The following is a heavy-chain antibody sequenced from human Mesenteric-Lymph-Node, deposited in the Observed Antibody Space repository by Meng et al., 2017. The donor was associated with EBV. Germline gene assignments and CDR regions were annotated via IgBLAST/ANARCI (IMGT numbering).Heavy chain of an antibody. D-gene: IGHD3-10*01. CDR3: ARGNRGSNGHFDY. V-gene: IGHV6-1*01. CDR2: TSYRSKWYM. CDR1: GGLSSAGTGT. J-gene: IGHJ4*02. Sequence: QAVPGTVSPSRGFSLCFAIPGGLSSAGTGTWNWIRQSPSRGLEWLRRTSYRSKWYMDDAVSVESRITISPDKSKNQFSLQLKSVTPDDTAVYYCARGNRGSNGHFDYWGQGTLVTVSS.